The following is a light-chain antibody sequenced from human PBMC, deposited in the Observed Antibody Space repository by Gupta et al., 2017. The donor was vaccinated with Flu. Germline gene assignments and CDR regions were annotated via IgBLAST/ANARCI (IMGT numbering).Light chain of an antibody. CDR2: DSS. Sequence: EVVLTQSPATLSVSPGETATLSCRANQTIRNNFACYQQRPGQAPNLLIYDSSTRAPGVPARFRGRGSGTDFSLVITALQSEDFAIYFCQHNNNWHRIPLGQG. V-gene: IGKV3-15*01. CDR1: QTIRNN. CDR3: QHNNNWHRIP. J-gene: IGKJ5*01.